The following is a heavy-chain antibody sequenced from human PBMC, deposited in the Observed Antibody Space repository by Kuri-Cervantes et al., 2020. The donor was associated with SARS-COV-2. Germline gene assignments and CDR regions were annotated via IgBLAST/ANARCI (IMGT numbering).Heavy chain of an antibody. J-gene: IGHJ6*03. Sequence: GSLRLSCVVSGGSISSSNWWSWVRQPPGKGLEWIGEIYHSGSPNYNPSLKSRVTISVDKSKNQFSLKLSSVTAADTAVYYCAGFYYYDSSGFVANYYYMGVWGKGTTVTVSS. V-gene: IGHV4/OR15-8*03. CDR3: AGFYYYDSSGFVANYYYMGV. D-gene: IGHD3-22*01. CDR1: GGSISSSNW. CDR2: IYHSGSP.